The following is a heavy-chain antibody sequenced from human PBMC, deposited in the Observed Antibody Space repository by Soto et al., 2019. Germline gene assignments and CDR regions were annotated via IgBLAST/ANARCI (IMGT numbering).Heavy chain of an antibody. Sequence: ASVKVSCKVSGYTLTELSMHWVRQAPGKGLEWMGGFDPEDGETIYAQKFQGRVTMTEDTSTDTAYMELSSLRSEDTAFYYCVKMGAIMGLYYGMDVWGQGTTVTVSS. CDR2: FDPEDGET. CDR1: GYTLTELS. CDR3: VKMGAIMGLYYGMDV. J-gene: IGHJ6*02. D-gene: IGHD3-10*01. V-gene: IGHV1-24*01.